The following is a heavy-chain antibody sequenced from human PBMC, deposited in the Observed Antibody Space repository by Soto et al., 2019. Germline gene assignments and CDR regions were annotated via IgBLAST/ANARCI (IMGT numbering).Heavy chain of an antibody. CDR1: GGTFSSYA. CDR3: ARAPGGYCSGGSGYSGKYGMDV. J-gene: IGHJ6*02. D-gene: IGHD2-15*01. Sequence: QVQLVQSGAEVKKPGSSVKVSCKASGGTFSSYAISWVRQAHGQGLEWMGGIIPIFGTANYAQQFQGKVTITAYEFTSTVYMELSSRRSEDTAVYYCARAPGGYCSGGSGYSGKYGMDVWGQGTTVTVSS. CDR2: IIPIFGTA. V-gene: IGHV1-69*01.